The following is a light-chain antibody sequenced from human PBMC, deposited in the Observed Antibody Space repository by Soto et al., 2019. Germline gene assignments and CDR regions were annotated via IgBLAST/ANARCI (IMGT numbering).Light chain of an antibody. J-gene: IGKJ1*01. Sequence: EIVLTQSPDTLSLSPGDRATLSCRASQTVSSSSLAWYQQKPGQAPRLLIFGASTRAAGFPDRFSGSGSGTDFTLTISRLEPEDFAVYYCQQYGSSPRTFGQGTKVDIK. CDR2: GAS. CDR3: QQYGSSPRT. CDR1: QTVSSSS. V-gene: IGKV3-20*01.